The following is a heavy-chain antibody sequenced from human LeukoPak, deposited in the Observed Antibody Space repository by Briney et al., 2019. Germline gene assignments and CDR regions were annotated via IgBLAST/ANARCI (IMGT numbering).Heavy chain of an antibody. CDR3: APWLRWDAFDI. Sequence: GGSLKLSCAASGFTFSSYWTSWVRQAPGKGLEWVANIKQDGSEKYYVDSVKGRFTISRDNAKNSLYLQMNSLRAEDTAVYYCAPWLRWDAFDIWGQGTMVTVSS. J-gene: IGHJ3*02. CDR1: GFTFSSYW. CDR2: IKQDGSEK. V-gene: IGHV3-7*03. D-gene: IGHD5-12*01.